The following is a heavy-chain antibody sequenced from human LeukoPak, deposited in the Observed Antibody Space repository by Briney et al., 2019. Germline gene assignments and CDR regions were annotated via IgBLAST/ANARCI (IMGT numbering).Heavy chain of an antibody. CDR2: INPNSGGT. CDR3: ARSPTYYYGSGSYYGPRYFDY. V-gene: IGHV1-2*06. CDR1: GYTFTGYY. D-gene: IGHD3-10*01. Sequence: SVKVSCKASGYTFTGYYMHWVRQAPGQGLEWMGRINPNSGGTNYAQKFQGRVTMTRDTSISTAYMELSRLRSDDTAVYYCARSPTYYYGSGSYYGPRYFDYWGQGTLVTVSS. J-gene: IGHJ4*02.